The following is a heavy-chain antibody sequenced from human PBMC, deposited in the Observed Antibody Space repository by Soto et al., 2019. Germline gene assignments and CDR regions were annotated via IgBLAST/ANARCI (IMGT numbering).Heavy chain of an antibody. CDR2: ITWNSDII. J-gene: IGHJ4*02. V-gene: IGHV3-9*01. D-gene: IGHD7-27*01. Sequence: EVELVESGGGLVQPGRSLRLSCTTSGVTFDDYAMHWVRQAPGKGLEWVSGITWNSDIIDYADSVKGRFTVSRDNAKNSLYLQMNSLSAEDTDLYYCAKELGPAPSLDFWGQGTLVTVSS. CDR1: GVTFDDYA. CDR3: AKELGPAPSLDF.